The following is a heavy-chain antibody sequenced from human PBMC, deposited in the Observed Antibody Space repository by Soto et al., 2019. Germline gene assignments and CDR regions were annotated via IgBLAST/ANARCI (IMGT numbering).Heavy chain of an antibody. CDR2: ISWNSGSI. D-gene: IGHD2-15*01. V-gene: IGHV3-9*01. CDR1: GFTFDDYA. CDR3: AKAHYSLLSSLDDAFDI. J-gene: IGHJ3*02. Sequence: GGSLRLSCAASGFTFDDYAMHWVRQAPGKGLEWVSGISWNSGSIGYADSVKGRFTISRDNAKNSLYLQMNSLRAEDTALYYCAKAHYSLLSSLDDAFDIWGQGTMVTVSS.